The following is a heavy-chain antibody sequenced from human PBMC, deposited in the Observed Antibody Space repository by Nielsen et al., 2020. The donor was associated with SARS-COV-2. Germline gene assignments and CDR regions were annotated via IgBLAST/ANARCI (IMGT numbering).Heavy chain of an antibody. Sequence: GGSLRLSCTASGFALSAYGMDWVRQVQGRGLEWLAHIRMSDGAKQYADSVRGRFTISRDNAKNSLYLQMNSLRDEDTAVYFCAKALEVCCHYMDVWGKGTTVTVSS. CDR1: GFALSAYG. D-gene: IGHD5/OR15-5a*01. CDR2: IRMSDGAK. J-gene: IGHJ6*03. CDR3: AKALEVCCHYMDV. V-gene: IGHV3-48*02.